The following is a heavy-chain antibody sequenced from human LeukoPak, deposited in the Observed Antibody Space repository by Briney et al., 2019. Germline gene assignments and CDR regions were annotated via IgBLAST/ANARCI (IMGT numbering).Heavy chain of an antibody. CDR3: AREGYDFGGEYNWFDP. J-gene: IGHJ5*02. V-gene: IGHV3-23*01. CDR2: ISGSGGST. Sequence: GGSLRLSCAASGFTFSSYAMSWVRKAPGKGLEWVSAISGSGGSTYYADSVKGRFTISRDNSKNTLYLQMNSLRAEDTAVYYCAREGYDFGGEYNWFDPWGQGTLVTVSS. CDR1: GFTFSSYA. D-gene: IGHD5-12*01.